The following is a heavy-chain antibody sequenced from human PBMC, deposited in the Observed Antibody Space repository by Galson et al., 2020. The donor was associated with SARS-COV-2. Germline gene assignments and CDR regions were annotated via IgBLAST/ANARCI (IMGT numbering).Heavy chain of an antibody. V-gene: IGHV3-15*01. CDR2: IKSKTDGGTT. CDR3: TTDTPPQLEDDY. J-gene: IGHJ4*02. Sequence: GGSLRLSCAASGFTFSNAWMSWVRQAPGKGLEWVGRIKSKTDGGTTDYAAPVKGRFTISRDDSKNTLYLQMNSLKTEDTAVYYCTTDTPPQLEDDYWGQGTLVTVSS. D-gene: IGHD6-6*01. CDR1: GFTFSNAW.